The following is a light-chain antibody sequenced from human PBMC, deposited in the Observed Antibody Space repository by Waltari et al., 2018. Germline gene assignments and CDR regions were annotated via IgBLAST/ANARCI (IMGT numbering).Light chain of an antibody. CDR1: QTVMYFSNNKDY. J-gene: IGKJ2*01. CDR2: WAS. Sequence: DIVMTQSPDSLAVSLGERATINCKSSQTVMYFSNNKDYLAWYQQKPGQPPKLLIYWASTRESGVPDRFSGSGSGTDFTLKITRVEAEDVGVYYCMQALQDPRTFGQGTKLEIK. V-gene: IGKV4-1*01. CDR3: MQALQDPRT.